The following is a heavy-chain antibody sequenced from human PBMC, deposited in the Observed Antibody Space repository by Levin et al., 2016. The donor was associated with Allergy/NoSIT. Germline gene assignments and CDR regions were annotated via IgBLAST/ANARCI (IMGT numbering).Heavy chain of an antibody. D-gene: IGHD3-10*01. V-gene: IGHV3-23*01. Sequence: GESLKISCAASGFTFSSYAMSWVRQAPGKGLEWVSAISGSGGSTYYADSVKGRFTISRDNSKNTLYLQVNSLRAEDTAVYYCVPAQWFGEYYFDYWGQGTLVTVSS. J-gene: IGHJ4*02. CDR2: ISGSGGST. CDR1: GFTFSSYA. CDR3: VPAQWFGEYYFDY.